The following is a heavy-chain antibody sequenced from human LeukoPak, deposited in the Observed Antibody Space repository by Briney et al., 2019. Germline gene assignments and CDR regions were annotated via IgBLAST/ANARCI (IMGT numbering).Heavy chain of an antibody. D-gene: IGHD2/OR15-2a*01. V-gene: IGHV4-34*01. J-gene: IGHJ6*04. CDR3: ARGLRLPSRSTPAVPHV. Sequence: SETLSLTCAAYGGSFSDYYWNWIRQPPGKGLEWIGEINHSGTTNYNPSLKSRVTISVDTSKDQFYLRLSSVTAADTAVYYCARGLRLPSRSTPAVPHVWGKGTTVTVSA. CDR2: INHSGTT. CDR1: GGSFSDYY.